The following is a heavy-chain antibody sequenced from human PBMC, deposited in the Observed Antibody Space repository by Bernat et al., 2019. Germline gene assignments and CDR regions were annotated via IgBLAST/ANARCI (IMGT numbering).Heavy chain of an antibody. D-gene: IGHD1-26*01. V-gene: IGHV3-30-3*01. Sequence: QVQLVESGGGVVQPGRSLRLSCAASGFTFSSYAMHWVRQAPGKGLEWVAVISYDGSNKYYADSVKGRFTISREDSKNIVYLQMNSLRTEDTAVYYCTTSSVGSRLFVYWGQGTLVTVSS. CDR2: ISYDGSNK. CDR1: GFTFSSYA. J-gene: IGHJ4*02. CDR3: TTSSVGSRLFVY.